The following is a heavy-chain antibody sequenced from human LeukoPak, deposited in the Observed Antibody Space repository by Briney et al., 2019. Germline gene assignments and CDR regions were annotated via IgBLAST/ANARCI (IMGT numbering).Heavy chain of an antibody. CDR3: ARDSSSFPNYFDY. CDR2: LYSRGDT. V-gene: IGHV3-53*01. D-gene: IGHD6-19*01. Sequence: GGSLRLSCAASGFTVSTHYMYWVRQAPGKGLEWVSLLYSRGDTFYADSVKGRFTISRDNSKNTLYLQMNSLTAEDTAVYFCARDSSSFPNYFDYWGQGTLVTVSS. J-gene: IGHJ4*02. CDR1: GFTVSTHY.